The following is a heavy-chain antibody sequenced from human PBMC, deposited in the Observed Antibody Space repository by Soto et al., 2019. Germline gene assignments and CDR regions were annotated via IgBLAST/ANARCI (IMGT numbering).Heavy chain of an antibody. J-gene: IGHJ4*02. CDR3: ARDRPEDYYDSSGYYPLDY. CDR1: GYTLTELS. CDR2: FDPEDGET. D-gene: IGHD3-22*01. V-gene: IGHV1-24*01. Sequence: ASVKVSCKVSGYTLTELSMHWVRQAPGKGLEWMGGFDPEDGETIYAQKFQGRVTMTEDTSTDTAYMELSSLRSEDTAVYYCARDRPEDYYDSSGYYPLDYWGQGTLVTVSS.